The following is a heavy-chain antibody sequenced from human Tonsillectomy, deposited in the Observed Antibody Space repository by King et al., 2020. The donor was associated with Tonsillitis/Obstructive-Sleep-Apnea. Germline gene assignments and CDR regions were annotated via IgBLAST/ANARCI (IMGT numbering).Heavy chain of an antibody. CDR1: GGSISSSSYY. J-gene: IGHJ4*02. CDR2: IYYSGST. CDR3: ARRGSSSWGSLKFFDY. Sequence: QLQESGPGLVKPSETLSLTCTVSGGSISSSSYYWGWIRQPPGKGLEWIGSIYYSGSTYYNPSLKSRVTISVDTSKNQFSLKLSPVTAADTAVYYCARRGSSSWGSLKFFDYWGQGTLVTVSS. V-gene: IGHV4-39*01. D-gene: IGHD6-13*01.